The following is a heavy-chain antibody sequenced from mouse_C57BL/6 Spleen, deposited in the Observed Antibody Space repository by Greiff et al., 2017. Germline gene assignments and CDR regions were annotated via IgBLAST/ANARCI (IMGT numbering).Heavy chain of an antibody. Sequence: QVQLQQPGAELVKPGASVKVSCKASGYTFTSYWMHWVKQRPGQGLEWIGRIHPSDSDTNYNQKFKGKDTLTVDKSSSTAYMQLISLTSEDSAVYYCANSLYYDYGEDYWGQGTSVTVSS. V-gene: IGHV1-74*01. J-gene: IGHJ4*01. CDR2: IHPSDSDT. CDR3: ANSLYYDYGEDY. D-gene: IGHD2-4*01. CDR1: GYTFTSYW.